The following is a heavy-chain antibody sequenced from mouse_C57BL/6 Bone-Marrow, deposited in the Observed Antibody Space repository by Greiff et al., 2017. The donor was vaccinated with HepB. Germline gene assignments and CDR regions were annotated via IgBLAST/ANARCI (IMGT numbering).Heavy chain of an antibody. CDR3: VRWGVTTPYFDY. J-gene: IGHJ2*01. CDR2: IYPRSGNT. CDR1: GYTFTSYG. V-gene: IGHV1-81*01. Sequence: QVQLKQSGAELARPGASVKLSCKASGYTFTSYGISWVKQRTGQGLEWIGEIYPRSGNTYYNEKFKGKATLTADKSSSTAYMELRSLTSEDSAVYFGVRWGVTTPYFDYWGQGTTLTVSS. D-gene: IGHD2-2*01.